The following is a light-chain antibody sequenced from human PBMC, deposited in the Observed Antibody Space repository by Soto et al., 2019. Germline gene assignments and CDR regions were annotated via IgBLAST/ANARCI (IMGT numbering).Light chain of an antibody. Sequence: QSALTQPRSVSGSPGQSVTISCTGTSSDVGGYNYVSWYQQHPDKAPKLMIYDVSKRPSGAPDRFSGSQSGNTASLTISGLQAEDEADYYCCSYAGSYTWVFGGGTKLTVL. CDR3: CSYAGSYTWV. J-gene: IGLJ3*02. V-gene: IGLV2-11*01. CDR1: SSDVGGYNY. CDR2: DVS.